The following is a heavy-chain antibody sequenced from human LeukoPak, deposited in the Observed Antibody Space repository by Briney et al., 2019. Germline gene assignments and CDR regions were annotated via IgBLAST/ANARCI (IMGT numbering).Heavy chain of an antibody. CDR2: IYYSGST. CDR3: ARLGSSGWYEDY. CDR1: GGSISSSSYY. J-gene: IGHJ4*02. V-gene: IGHV4-39*01. Sequence: SETLSPTCTVSGGSISSSSYYWGWIRQPPGKGLEWIGSIYYSGSTYYNPSLKSRVTISVDTSKNQFSLKLSSVTAADTAVYYCARLGSSGWYEDYWGQGTLVTVSS. D-gene: IGHD6-19*01.